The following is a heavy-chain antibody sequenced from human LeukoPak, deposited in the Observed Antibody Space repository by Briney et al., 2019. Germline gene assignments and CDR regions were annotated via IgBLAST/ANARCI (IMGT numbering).Heavy chain of an antibody. V-gene: IGHV5-51*01. D-gene: IGHD5-24*01. CDR3: ARSSSRDGYIPDD. CDR2: IYPGDSAT. CDR1: AYHSITYW. J-gene: IGHJ4*02. Sequence: NISSKGSAYHSITYWIGCVGQRRGQSMERMGIIYPGDSATRYCPSFQGQFAISVDKSTSTVFLQWSSLKASDTAMYYCARSSSRDGYIPDDWGQGTLVTVSS.